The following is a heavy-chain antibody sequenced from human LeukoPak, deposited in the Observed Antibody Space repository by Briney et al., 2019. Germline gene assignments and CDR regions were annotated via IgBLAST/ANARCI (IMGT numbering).Heavy chain of an antibody. CDR1: GYTFTVYY. CDR3: ATGGILVGPGTRFNF. CDR2: INPNSGDT. J-gene: IGHJ4*02. V-gene: IGHV1-2*02. D-gene: IGHD3-10*01. Sequence: VASVKVSCKASGYTFTVYYIHWVRQAPGQGLEWMGWINPNSGDTKSAQKFQGRFSITRDTSINTAYMELSGLRSDDTAVYYCATGGILVGPGTRFNFWGLGALSPSPQ.